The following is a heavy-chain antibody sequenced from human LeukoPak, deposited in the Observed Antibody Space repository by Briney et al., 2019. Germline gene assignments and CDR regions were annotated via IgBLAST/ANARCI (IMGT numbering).Heavy chain of an antibody. Sequence: GGSLRLSCAASGFTFDDYAMHWVRQAPGKGLEGGSSISSGSSYIYHADSGKGRFTISRDNAKNSMYLQMNSLRAEDTAVYYCARGDDSSGFYYKPGMLFDYWGQGTLVTVSS. D-gene: IGHD3-22*01. V-gene: IGHV3-21*01. CDR1: GFTFDDYA. CDR2: ISSGSSYI. J-gene: IGHJ4*02. CDR3: ARGDDSSGFYYKPGMLFDY.